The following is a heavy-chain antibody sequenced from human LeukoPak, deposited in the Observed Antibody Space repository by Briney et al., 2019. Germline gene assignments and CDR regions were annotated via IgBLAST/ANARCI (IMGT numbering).Heavy chain of an antibody. CDR3: ARGPTYYYDSSGYAYFDY. J-gene: IGHJ4*02. V-gene: IGHV1-69*04. Sequence: SVKVSCKASGGTFSSYAISWVRQAPGQGLEWMGRIIPILGIANYAQKFQGRVTITADKSTSTAYVELSSLRSEDTAVYYCARGPTYYYDSSGYAYFDYWGQGTLVTVSS. CDR2: IIPILGIA. D-gene: IGHD3-22*01. CDR1: GGTFSSYA.